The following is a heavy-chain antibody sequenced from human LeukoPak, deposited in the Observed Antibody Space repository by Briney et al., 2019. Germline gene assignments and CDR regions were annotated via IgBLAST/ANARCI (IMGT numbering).Heavy chain of an antibody. J-gene: IGHJ2*01. CDR3: AIDLRGSSWYGPHWYFDL. CDR1: GLTLSSNA. V-gene: IGHV3-23*01. Sequence: GGSLTLSCAPSGLTLSSNAMSWVRHAPGKWRECHSAISGSGASTYYADSMKGRSTTSRDNSKHTLYLQTNSLTAEDTAVYYCAIDLRGSSWYGPHWYFDLWGRGTLVTVSS. CDR2: ISGSGAST. D-gene: IGHD6-13*01.